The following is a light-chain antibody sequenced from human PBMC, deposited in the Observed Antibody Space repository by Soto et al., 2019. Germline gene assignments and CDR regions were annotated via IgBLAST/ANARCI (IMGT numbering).Light chain of an antibody. V-gene: IGKV4-1*01. Sequence: DIVMTQSPDSLAVSLGERATINCKSSQSVLYSSNNKNYLAWYQQRPGQPPKLLIYWASTRESGVPDRFSGSGSGTDFTLTITSLQADDVAVYYCQQYESTPPTFGQGTKFEIK. CDR2: WAS. J-gene: IGKJ2*01. CDR1: QSVLYSSNNKNY. CDR3: QQYESTPPT.